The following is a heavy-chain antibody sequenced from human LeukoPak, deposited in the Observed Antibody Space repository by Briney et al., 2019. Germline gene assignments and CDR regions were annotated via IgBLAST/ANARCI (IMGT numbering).Heavy chain of an antibody. D-gene: IGHD1-26*01. CDR2: ISSSSSYI. J-gene: IGHJ3*02. Sequence: PGGSLRLSCAASGFTFNRYSMNWLPQAPGKGLEGVSYISSSSSYIDYAVQVKGRFTIYRDNAKNSLYLKMNSLSAEDAALYHCARTIVGAEGHAFDIWGQGTMVTVSS. CDR3: ARTIVGAEGHAFDI. CDR1: GFTFNRYS. V-gene: IGHV3-21*01.